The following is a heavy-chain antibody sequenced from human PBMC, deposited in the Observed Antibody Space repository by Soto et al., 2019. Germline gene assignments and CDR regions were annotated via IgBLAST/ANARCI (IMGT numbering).Heavy chain of an antibody. CDR1: GGSISSGGYY. D-gene: IGHD3-3*01. V-gene: IGHV4-31*03. CDR2: IYYSGST. J-gene: IGHJ6*02. Sequence: QVQLQESGPGLVKPSQTLSLTCTVSGGSISSGGYYWSWIHQHPGKGLEWIGYIYYSGSTYYNPSLKSRVTISVDKSKNQFSLKLSSVTAADTAVYYCARDPPRFWSGPRGMDVWGQGTTVTVSS. CDR3: ARDPPRFWSGPRGMDV.